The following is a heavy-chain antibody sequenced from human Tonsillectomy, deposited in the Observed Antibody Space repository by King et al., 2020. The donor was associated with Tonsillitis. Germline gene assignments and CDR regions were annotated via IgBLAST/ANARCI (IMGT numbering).Heavy chain of an antibody. V-gene: IGHV3-66*01. D-gene: IGHD6-19*01. Sequence: VQLVESGGGLVQPGGSLRLSCAASGFTVSSNYMSWVRQAPGKGLEWGSVIYSGGSTYYADSVKGRFTIPRDNSKNTLYLQMNSLRAEDTAVYYCAAGSGWTWWFDIWGQGTMVTVSS. J-gene: IGHJ3*02. CDR2: IYSGGST. CDR3: AAGSGWTWWFDI. CDR1: GFTVSSNY.